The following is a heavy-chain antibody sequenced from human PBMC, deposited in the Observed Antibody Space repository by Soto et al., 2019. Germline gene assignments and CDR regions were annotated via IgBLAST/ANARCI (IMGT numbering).Heavy chain of an antibody. J-gene: IGHJ4*02. CDR1: GFTFSDYY. Sequence: PGGSLRLSCAASGFTFSDYYMSWIHQAPGKGLEWVSYISSSGSTIYYADAVKGRFTISRDNAKNSLYPQMNSLRAEDTAVYYCARDLQQLAWLEHWGQGTLVTVSS. V-gene: IGHV3-11*01. D-gene: IGHD6-13*01. CDR3: ARDLQQLAWLEH. CDR2: ISSSGSTI.